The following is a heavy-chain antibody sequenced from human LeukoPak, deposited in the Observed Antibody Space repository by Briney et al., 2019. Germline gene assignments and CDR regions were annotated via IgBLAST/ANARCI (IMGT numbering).Heavy chain of an antibody. Sequence: GGSLRLSCAASGFTFSSYWMHWVRQAPGKGLVWVSRLISDGSSASYADSVKGRFTISRDNTKNTLYLQMSSLRAEDTAVYYCVRDSRYCPEVWGQGTTVTVSS. J-gene: IGHJ6*02. CDR2: LISDGSSA. CDR3: VRDSRYCPEV. V-gene: IGHV3-74*01. CDR1: GFTFSSYW. D-gene: IGHD2-8*02.